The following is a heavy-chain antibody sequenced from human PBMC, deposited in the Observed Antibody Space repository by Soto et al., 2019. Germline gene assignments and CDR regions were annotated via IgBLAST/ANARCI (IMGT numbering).Heavy chain of an antibody. CDR2: ISGSGGST. CDR3: AKDPYYDYIWGSYRSYY. CDR1: GFTFSSYA. D-gene: IGHD3-16*02. Sequence: HPGGSLRLSCAASGFTFSSYAMSWVRQAPGKGLEWVSAISGSGGSTYYADSVKGRFTISRDNSKNTLYLQMNSLRAEDTAVYYCAKDPYYDYIWGSYRSYYWGHGSLVTVSS. V-gene: IGHV3-23*01. J-gene: IGHJ4*01.